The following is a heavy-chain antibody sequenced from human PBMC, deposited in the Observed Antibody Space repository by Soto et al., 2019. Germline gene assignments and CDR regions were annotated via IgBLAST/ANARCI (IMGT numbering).Heavy chain of an antibody. V-gene: IGHV4-39*01. J-gene: IGHJ4*02. CDR1: GGSISSSSYY. Sequence: QLQLQESGPGLVKPSETLSLTCTVSGGSISSSSYYWGWIRQPPGKGLEWIGSIYYSGSTYYNPPLKSRVTISVDTSKNQFSLKLSSVTAADTAVYYCARPARYSSPSGFGYWGQGTLVTVSS. CDR2: IYYSGST. D-gene: IGHD6-19*01. CDR3: ARPARYSSPSGFGY.